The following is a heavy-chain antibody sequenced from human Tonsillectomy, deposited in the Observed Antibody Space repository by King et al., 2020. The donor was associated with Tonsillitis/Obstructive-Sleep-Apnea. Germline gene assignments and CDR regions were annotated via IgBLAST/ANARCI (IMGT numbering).Heavy chain of an antibody. J-gene: IGHJ6*03. D-gene: IGHD2-2*01. V-gene: IGHV1-69*01. Sequence: QLVQSGAEVKKPGSSVKVSCKASGGTFSSYAISWVRQAPGQGLEWMGGIIPIFGTANYAQKFQGRVTITADESTSTAYMELNSLRSEDTAVYYWARGVVQLLYYYYYIDVWDKGTTVTVSS. CDR1: GGTFSSYA. CDR3: ARGVVQLLYYYYYIDV. CDR2: IIPIFGTA.